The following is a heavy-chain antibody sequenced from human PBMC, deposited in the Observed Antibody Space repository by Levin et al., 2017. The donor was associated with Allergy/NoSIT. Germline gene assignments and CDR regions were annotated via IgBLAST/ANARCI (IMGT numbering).Heavy chain of an antibody. CDR3: ARDVSFSGLDP. V-gene: IGHV3-7*01. Sequence: GGSLRLSCVGSGFTFSSYWMTWVRQAPGKGPEWVGNIKEDGNEESYADSVKGRFTFSRDNAKNSLYLQMNSLRAEDTAIYYCARDVSFSGLDPWGQGTLVTVSS. CDR2: IKEDGNEE. CDR1: GFTFSSYW. J-gene: IGHJ5*02. D-gene: IGHD5-12*01.